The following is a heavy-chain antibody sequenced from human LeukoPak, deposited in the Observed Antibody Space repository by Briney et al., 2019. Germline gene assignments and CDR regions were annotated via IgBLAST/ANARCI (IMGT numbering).Heavy chain of an antibody. CDR3: ARGGGSGLYCSGGSCYLSLGDY. D-gene: IGHD2-15*01. V-gene: IGHV1-2*02. CDR2: INPNSGGT. CDR1: GYTFTGYY. J-gene: IGHJ4*02. Sequence: ASVKVSCKASGYTFTGYYMHWVRQAPGQGLEWMGWINPNSGGTNYAQKFQGRVTMTRDTSISTAYMELSRLRSDDTAVYYCARGGGSGLYCSGGSCYLSLGDYWGQGTLVTVSS.